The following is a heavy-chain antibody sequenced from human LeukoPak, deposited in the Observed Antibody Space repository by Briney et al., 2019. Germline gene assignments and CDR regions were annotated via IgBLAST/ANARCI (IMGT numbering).Heavy chain of an antibody. V-gene: IGHV3-7*03. CDR3: AKDLVYYDFWSGYYKDYYYYMDV. J-gene: IGHJ6*03. CDR2: IKQDGSEK. Sequence: PGGSLRLSCAASGFTFSSYWMSWVRQAPGKGLEWVANIKQDGSEKYYVDSVKGRFTISRDNSKNTLYLQMNSLRAEDTAVYYCAKDLVYYDFWSGYYKDYYYYMDVWGKGTTVTVSS. CDR1: GFTFSSYW. D-gene: IGHD3-3*01.